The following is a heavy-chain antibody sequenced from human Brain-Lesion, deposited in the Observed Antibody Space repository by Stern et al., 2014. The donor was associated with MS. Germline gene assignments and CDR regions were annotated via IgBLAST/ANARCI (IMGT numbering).Heavy chain of an antibody. CDR3: AGEEDIRYCSGGSCTGNWFDP. Sequence: QVQLQESGPGLVKPSETLSLTCTVAGGSVSSTSYAWAWIRQPPGKGLEWIGTIYYSGNTYYRPSPKSRLTISLDTSTHQFSLPLRSVTAADTAVYYCAGEEDIRYCSGGSCTGNWFDPWGQGTLVTVSS. CDR2: IYYSGNT. D-gene: IGHD2-15*01. V-gene: IGHV4-39*01. CDR1: GGSVSSTSYA. J-gene: IGHJ5*02.